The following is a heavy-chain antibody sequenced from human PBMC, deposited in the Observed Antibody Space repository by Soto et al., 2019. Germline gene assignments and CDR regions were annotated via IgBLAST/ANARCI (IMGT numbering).Heavy chain of an antibody. Sequence: SVKVSCKASGGTFSSYAISWVRQAPGQGLEWMGGIIPIFGTANYAQKFQGRVTITADESTSTAYMELSSLRSEDTAGYYCARVDYCGGDCYPIDYWGQGTLVTVSS. CDR2: IIPIFGTA. J-gene: IGHJ4*02. CDR1: GGTFSSYA. CDR3: ARVDYCGGDCYPIDY. V-gene: IGHV1-69*13. D-gene: IGHD2-21*02.